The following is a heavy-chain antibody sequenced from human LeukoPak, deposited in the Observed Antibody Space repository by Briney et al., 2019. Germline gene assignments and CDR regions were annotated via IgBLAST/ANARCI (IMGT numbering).Heavy chain of an antibody. Sequence: GASVKVSCKASGYTFTRYDINWVRQATGQGLEWMGWMNPNSGNTGYAQKFQGRVTMTRNTSISTAYMELSSLRSEDTAVYYCARSMMITFGGVIANYYYYGMDVWGQGPTVTVSS. CDR3: ARSMMITFGGVIANYYYYGMDV. D-gene: IGHD3-16*02. CDR1: GYTFTRYD. CDR2: MNPNSGNT. J-gene: IGHJ6*02. V-gene: IGHV1-8*01.